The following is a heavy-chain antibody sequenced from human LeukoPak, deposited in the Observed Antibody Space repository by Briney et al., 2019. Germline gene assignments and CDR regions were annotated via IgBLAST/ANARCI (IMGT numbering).Heavy chain of an antibody. D-gene: IGHD2-15*01. CDR1: GFTVSSYD. CDR3: ARSRSLLLHGMDV. V-gene: IGHV3-13*05. Sequence: GGSLRLSCAASGFTVSSYDMHWVRQGKGLEWVSAIGTAGDPYYPGSVKGRFTISRENAKNSLYLQMNSLRAGDTAVYYCARSRSLLLHGMDVWGKGTTVTVSS. CDR2: IGTAGDP. J-gene: IGHJ6*04.